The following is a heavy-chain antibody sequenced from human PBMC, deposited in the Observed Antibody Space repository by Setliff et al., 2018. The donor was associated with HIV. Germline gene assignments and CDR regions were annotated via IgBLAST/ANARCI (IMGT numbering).Heavy chain of an antibody. Sequence: PGGSLRLSCAASGFTFSSYSMNWVRQAPGKGLEWVSSISSSSSYIYYADSVKGRFTISRDNSKNTLYVQMNSLRAEDTAVYYCARDHVSASIAAVPGYWGQGTLVTVSS. CDR1: GFTFSSYS. CDR3: ARDHVSASIAAVPGY. D-gene: IGHD6-13*01. V-gene: IGHV3-21*01. J-gene: IGHJ4*02. CDR2: ISSSSSYI.